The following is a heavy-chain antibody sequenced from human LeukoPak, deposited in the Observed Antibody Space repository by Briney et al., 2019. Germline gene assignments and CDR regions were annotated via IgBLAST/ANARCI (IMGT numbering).Heavy chain of an antibody. D-gene: IGHD2-15*01. V-gene: IGHV3-33*01. Sequence: GGSLRLSCAASGFTFSSYGMHWVRRAPGKGLEWVAVIWYDGSNKYYADSVKGRFTISRDNSKNTLYLQMNSLRAEDTAVYYCASGFLGYCSGGSCFDYWGQGTLVTVSS. CDR2: IWYDGSNK. CDR1: GFTFSSYG. CDR3: ASGFLGYCSGGSCFDY. J-gene: IGHJ4*02.